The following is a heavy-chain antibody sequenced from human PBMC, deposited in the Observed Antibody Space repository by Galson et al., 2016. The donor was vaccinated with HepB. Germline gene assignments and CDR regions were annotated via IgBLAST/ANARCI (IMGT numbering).Heavy chain of an antibody. Sequence: SLRLSCAASGFTFSDYYMNWIRQAPGKGLEWISVIRSGGNSIHYADSVRGRFTISRDNAKKSLYPQMSHRRAEDTAVYFCARDLHEDSIENLDVFNFWGQGTLVTVSS. CDR2: IRSGGNSI. CDR3: ARDLHEDSIENLDVFNF. D-gene: IGHD2-15*01. J-gene: IGHJ3*01. V-gene: IGHV3-11*01. CDR1: GFTFSDYY.